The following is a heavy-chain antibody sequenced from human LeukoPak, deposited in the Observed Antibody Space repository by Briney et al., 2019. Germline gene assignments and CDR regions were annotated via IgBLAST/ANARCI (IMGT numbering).Heavy chain of an antibody. CDR2: IWYDGSNK. CDR1: GFTFSSYS. Sequence: GGSLRLSCAASGFTFSSYSMHWVRQAPGKGLEWVAVIWYDGSNKYYADSVKGRFTISRDNSKNTLYLQMNSLRAEDTAVYYCAKGAGGSGWYYFDYWGQGTLVTVSS. J-gene: IGHJ4*02. CDR3: AKGAGGSGWYYFDY. V-gene: IGHV3-33*06. D-gene: IGHD6-19*01.